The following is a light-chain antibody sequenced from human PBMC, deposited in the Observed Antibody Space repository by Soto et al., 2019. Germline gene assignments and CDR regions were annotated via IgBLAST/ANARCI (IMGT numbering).Light chain of an antibody. V-gene: IGLV2-23*02. CDR1: SSDVGNYEL. Sequence: QSALTQPASVSGSPGQSITISCTGTSSDVGNYELVSWYQQLPGKAPKLIIYEVTKRPSGVANRFSGSKSGNTASLTISGLLAEDEADYHCCSFAGGSTYVVFGGGTKLTVL. J-gene: IGLJ2*01. CDR3: CSFAGGSTYVV. CDR2: EVT.